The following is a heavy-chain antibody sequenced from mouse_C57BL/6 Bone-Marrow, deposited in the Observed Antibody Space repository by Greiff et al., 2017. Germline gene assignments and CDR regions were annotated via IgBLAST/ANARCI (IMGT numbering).Heavy chain of an antibody. CDR2: IYPSDGDT. Sequence: VQLQQSGAELVKPGASVKLSCKASGYTFTSSWMNWVKQRPIQGLEWIGHIYPSDGDTNYNQQFKGKATLTVDKSSSTAYMQLSSLTSEDSAVYYCARPYYDDSNYFDYWGQGTTLTVSS. CDR1: GYTFTSSW. V-gene: IGHV1-52*01. D-gene: IGHD2-13*01. CDR3: ARPYYDDSNYFDY. J-gene: IGHJ2*01.